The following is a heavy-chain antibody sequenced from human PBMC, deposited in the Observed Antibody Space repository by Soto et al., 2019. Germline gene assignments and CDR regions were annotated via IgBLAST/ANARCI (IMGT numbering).Heavy chain of an antibody. CDR3: AKDGGAGADYGMDV. CDR1: GFTFSSYG. Sequence: QVQLVESGGGVVQPGRSLRLSCAASGFTFSSYGMHWVRQAPGKGLEWVAVISYDGSNKYYADSVKGRFTISRDNSKNTLYLQMNSLRAEDTAVYYCAKDGGAGADYGMDVWGQGTTVTVSS. CDR2: ISYDGSNK. V-gene: IGHV3-30*18. D-gene: IGHD6-19*01. J-gene: IGHJ6*02.